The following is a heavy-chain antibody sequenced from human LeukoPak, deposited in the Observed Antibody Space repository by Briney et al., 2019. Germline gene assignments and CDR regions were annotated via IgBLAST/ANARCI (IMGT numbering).Heavy chain of an antibody. CDR1: GFTFSSYA. Sequence: PGGSLRLSCAASGFTFSSYAMNWVRQAPGKGLGWVSYISSSSNTIHYADSVKGRFTISRDNARNSLSLQMNSLRAEDTAVYYCARDEGGNNWGQGTLVTVSS. CDR3: ARDEGGNN. D-gene: IGHD1-26*01. V-gene: IGHV3-48*01. CDR2: ISSSSNTI. J-gene: IGHJ4*02.